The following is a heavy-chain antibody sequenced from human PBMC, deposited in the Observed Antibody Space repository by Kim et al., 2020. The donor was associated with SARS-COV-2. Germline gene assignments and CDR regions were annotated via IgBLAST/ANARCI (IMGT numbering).Heavy chain of an antibody. CDR2: IYPGDSDT. CDR3: ARHRGRYYYDSSGYYDPAGMDV. J-gene: IGHJ6*02. Sequence: GESLKISCKGSGYSFTSYWIGWVRQMPGKGLEWMGIIYPGDSDTRYSPSFQGQVTISADKSISTAYLQWSSLKASDTAMYYCARHRGRYYYDSSGYYDPAGMDVWGQRTTVTVSS. D-gene: IGHD3-22*01. CDR1: GYSFTSYW. V-gene: IGHV5-51*01.